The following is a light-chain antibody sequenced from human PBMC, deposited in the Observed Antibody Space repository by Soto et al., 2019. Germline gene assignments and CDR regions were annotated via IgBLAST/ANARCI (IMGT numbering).Light chain of an antibody. CDR1: QSVSMY. Sequence: EIVLTQSPATLSLSPGERATLSCRASQSVSMYLDWYQQKSGQAPRLLIYDASKRATGIPARFSGSGSGTDFTLTISNLEPEDFAVYYCQQRSNLLTFGGGTKVEIK. V-gene: IGKV3-11*01. J-gene: IGKJ4*01. CDR3: QQRSNLLT. CDR2: DAS.